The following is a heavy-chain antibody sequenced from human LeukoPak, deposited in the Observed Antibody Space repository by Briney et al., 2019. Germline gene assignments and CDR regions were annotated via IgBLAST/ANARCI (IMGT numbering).Heavy chain of an antibody. V-gene: IGHV3-7*01. Sequence: GGSLTLPCAASGFTHRNHWMNWVRQAPGKGLEWVANIKPDGSEKRYVDSVKGRFTISRDNTKNSLYLQMNSLRAEDTAVYYCAMVVGTDEGADYWGQGTLVTVSS. CDR1: GFTHRNHW. CDR3: AMVVGTDEGADY. J-gene: IGHJ4*02. D-gene: IGHD2-2*01. CDR2: IKPDGSEK.